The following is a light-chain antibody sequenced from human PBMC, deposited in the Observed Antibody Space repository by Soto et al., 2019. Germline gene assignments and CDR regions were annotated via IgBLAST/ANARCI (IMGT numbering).Light chain of an antibody. CDR3: MQTQQTPRT. V-gene: IGKV2-28*01. CDR2: LGS. Sequence: DIVMTQSPLSLPVTPGEPASISCRSSQSLLYDNGYIYLDLYLQKPWRCPQLLIYLGSNRASGVPDRFCGSVSGTDFTLEISRVEAEDVGLYYCMQTQQTPRTFGGGTKVEIK. CDR1: QSLLYDNGYIY. J-gene: IGKJ4*01.